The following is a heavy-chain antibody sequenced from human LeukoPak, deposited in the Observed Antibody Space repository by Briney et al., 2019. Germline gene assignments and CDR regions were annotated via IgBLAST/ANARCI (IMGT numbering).Heavy chain of an antibody. CDR2: IKQDGSEK. CDR3: ASYSSSWYRYAFDI. V-gene: IGHV3-7*01. Sequence: GGSLRLSCAASGFTFSSYWMSWVRQAPGKGLEWVANIKQDGSEKYYVDSVKGRFTISRDNAKNSLYLQMNSLRAEDTAVYYCASYSSSWYRYAFDIWGQGTMVTVSS. CDR1: GFTFSSYW. J-gene: IGHJ3*02. D-gene: IGHD6-13*01.